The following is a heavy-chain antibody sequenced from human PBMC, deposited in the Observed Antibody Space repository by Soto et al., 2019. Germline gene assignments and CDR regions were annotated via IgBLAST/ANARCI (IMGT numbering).Heavy chain of an antibody. D-gene: IGHD1-26*01. CDR2: IYYSGNT. J-gene: IGHJ6*02. Sequence: PSETLSLTCSVSGASISSDNYYWGWIRQTPGKGLEWIGSIYYSGNTYYNPSLKSRLTISVDTSKNQFSLNLNSVTAADTAVYYCARGGIPPSGYGIAYAMDVWGQGTTVTVSS. CDR3: ARGGIPPSGYGIAYAMDV. CDR1: GASISSDNYY. V-gene: IGHV4-39*01.